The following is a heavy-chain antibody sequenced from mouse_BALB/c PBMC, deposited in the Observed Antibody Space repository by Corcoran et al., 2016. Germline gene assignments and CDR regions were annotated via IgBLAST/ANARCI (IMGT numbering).Heavy chain of an antibody. CDR1: GYTFASYG. Sequence: QIQLGQSGPELKKPGETVKISCKASGYTFASYGLNWVKQAPGKGLKWRGWINTYTGEPKYADDFKGRFAFSLETSASTAYLQINNLKNEDTATYFCAREPLAMDYWGQGTSVTFSS. J-gene: IGHJ4*01. CDR3: AREPLAMDY. V-gene: IGHV9-3-1*01. CDR2: INTYTGEP.